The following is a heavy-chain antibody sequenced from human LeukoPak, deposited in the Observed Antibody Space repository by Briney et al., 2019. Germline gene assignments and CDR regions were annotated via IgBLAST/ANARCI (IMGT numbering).Heavy chain of an antibody. CDR1: GFTFSSYW. CDR3: ARVLVAYCGGDCYSAVDY. Sequence: PGGSLRLSCAASGFTFSSYWMHWVRQAPGKGLMWVSRINSDGSSTRYADSVRGRFTISRDNAKNTLYLQMNSLTAEDTAVYYCARVLVAYCGGDCYSAVDYWGQGTPVTVSS. V-gene: IGHV3-74*01. J-gene: IGHJ4*02. D-gene: IGHD2-21*02. CDR2: INSDGSST.